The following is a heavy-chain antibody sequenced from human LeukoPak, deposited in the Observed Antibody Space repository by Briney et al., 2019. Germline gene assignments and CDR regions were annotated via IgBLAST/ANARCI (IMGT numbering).Heavy chain of an antibody. CDR3: ARVRDDYFFDY. CDR2: IHYIGNT. CDR1: GDSITTSGYY. Sequence: SETLSLNCTVSGDSITTSGYYWSWIRRHPGAGLEWIAYIHYIGNTYYNPSLERRVTMSIDTSSNQFSLNVASVTPADTAVYFCARVRDDYFFDYWGQGILVTVSS. D-gene: IGHD3-3*01. J-gene: IGHJ4*02. V-gene: IGHV4-31*03.